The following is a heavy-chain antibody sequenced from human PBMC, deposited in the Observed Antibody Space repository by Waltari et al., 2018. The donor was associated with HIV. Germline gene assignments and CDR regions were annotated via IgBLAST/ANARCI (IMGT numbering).Heavy chain of an antibody. Sequence: EVQLVESGGGVVRPGGSLRLSCAASGITFDDYGMSWVRQAPGKGLEGVSGINWNGGSTGYADSVKGRFTISRDNAKKSLFLQMNSLRAEDTALYYCASGSHYCSGGSCDYYYYDMDVWGQGTTVTVSS. CDR2: INWNGGST. CDR3: ASGSHYCSGGSCDYYYYDMDV. J-gene: IGHJ6*02. CDR1: GITFDDYG. D-gene: IGHD2-15*01. V-gene: IGHV3-20*04.